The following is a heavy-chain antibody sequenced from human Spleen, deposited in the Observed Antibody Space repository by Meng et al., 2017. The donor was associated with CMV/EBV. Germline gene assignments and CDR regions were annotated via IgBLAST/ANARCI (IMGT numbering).Heavy chain of an antibody. CDR3: ARDFVVGGLDY. D-gene: IGHD1-26*01. CDR2: ISSSGTYI. J-gene: IGHJ4*02. CDR1: GFTFRSYS. Sequence: GGSLRLSCAASGFTFRSYSMNWVRQAPGKGLEWVSSISSSGTYISYADSVKGRFTVSRDIAKISLYLQMNSLRAEDTAVYYCARDFVVGGLDYWGQGTRVTVSS. V-gene: IGHV3-21*06.